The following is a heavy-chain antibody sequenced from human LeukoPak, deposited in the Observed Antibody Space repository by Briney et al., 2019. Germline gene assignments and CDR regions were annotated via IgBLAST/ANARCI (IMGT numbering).Heavy chain of an antibody. CDR1: GFTFSSYD. J-gene: IGHJ6*02. Sequence: GGSLRLSCAASGFTFSSYDMHWVRQATGKGLEWVSAIGTAGDTYYPGSVKGRFTISRENAKNSLYLQMNSLRAGDTAVYYCARDVADYGMDVWGQGTTVTVSS. CDR2: IGTAGDT. D-gene: IGHD2-21*01. CDR3: ARDVADYGMDV. V-gene: IGHV3-13*01.